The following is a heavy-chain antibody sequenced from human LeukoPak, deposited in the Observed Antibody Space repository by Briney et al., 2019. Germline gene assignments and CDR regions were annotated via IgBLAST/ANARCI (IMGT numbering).Heavy chain of an antibody. J-gene: IGHJ4*02. D-gene: IGHD6-19*01. Sequence: ASVTVSCKASGYTFTSYDINWVRQATGQGLEWMGWMNPNSGNTGYAQKFQGRVTITRNTSISTAYMELSSLRSEDTAVYYCALVAVAGTGGVMVKDYWGQGTLVTVSS. CDR3: ALVAVAGTGGVMVKDY. V-gene: IGHV1-8*03. CDR1: GYTFTSYD. CDR2: MNPNSGNT.